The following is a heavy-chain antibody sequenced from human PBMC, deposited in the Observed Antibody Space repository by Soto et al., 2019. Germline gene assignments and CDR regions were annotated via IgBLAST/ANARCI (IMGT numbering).Heavy chain of an antibody. J-gene: IGHJ4*02. V-gene: IGHV3-23*01. Sequence: PGGSLRLSCAASGFTFSSFAMSWVRQAPGKGLEWVSSISGSGESTYYADSVKGRLSISRDNSKNTLYLQMNSLRAEDTAVYYCAKRWEGGYYIFDYWGQGTPVTLSS. CDR2: ISGSGEST. D-gene: IGHD3-10*01. CDR1: GFTFSSFA. CDR3: AKRWEGGYYIFDY.